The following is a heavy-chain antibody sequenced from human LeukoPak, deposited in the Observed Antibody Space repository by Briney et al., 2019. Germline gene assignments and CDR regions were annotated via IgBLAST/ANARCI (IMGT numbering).Heavy chain of an antibody. D-gene: IGHD4-17*01. CDR3: AKDDYGDYAGGYNLFDP. Sequence: PGGSLRLSCAASGFTFSSYGMHWVRQAPGKGLEWVAVISYDGSNKYYADSVKGRFTISRDNSKNTLYLQMNSLRAEDTAVYYCAKDDYGDYAGGYNLFDPWGQGTLVTVSS. CDR1: GFTFSSYG. V-gene: IGHV3-30*18. CDR2: ISYDGSNK. J-gene: IGHJ5*02.